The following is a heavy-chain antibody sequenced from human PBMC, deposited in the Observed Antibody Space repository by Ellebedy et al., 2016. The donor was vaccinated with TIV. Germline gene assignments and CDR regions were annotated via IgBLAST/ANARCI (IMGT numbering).Heavy chain of an antibody. Sequence: PGGSLRLSCAASGFTFSDYYMNWIRQAPGKGLEWVSYIGSVISHTNYADSVKGRFTVSRDNAKNSLYLQMNSLRAEDTAVYYCARRVDGKASFDYWGQGTLVTVSS. CDR3: ARRVDGKASFDY. J-gene: IGHJ4*02. CDR1: GFTFSDYY. V-gene: IGHV3-11*06. D-gene: IGHD6-19*01. CDR2: IGSVISHT.